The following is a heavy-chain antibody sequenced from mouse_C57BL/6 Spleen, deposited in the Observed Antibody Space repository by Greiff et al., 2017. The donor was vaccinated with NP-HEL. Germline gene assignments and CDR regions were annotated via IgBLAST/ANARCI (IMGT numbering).Heavy chain of an antibody. CDR3: VRHDRFDLDYDGFAY. CDR2: IRSKSNNYAT. J-gene: IGHJ3*01. V-gene: IGHV10-1*01. Sequence: EVQLQESGGGLVQPKGSLKLSCAASGFSFNTYAMNWVRQAPGKGLEWVARIRSKSNNYATYYADSVKDRFTISRDDSESMLYLQMNNLKTEDTAMYYCVRHDRFDLDYDGFAYWGQGTLVTVSA. CDR1: GFSFNTYA. D-gene: IGHD2-4*01.